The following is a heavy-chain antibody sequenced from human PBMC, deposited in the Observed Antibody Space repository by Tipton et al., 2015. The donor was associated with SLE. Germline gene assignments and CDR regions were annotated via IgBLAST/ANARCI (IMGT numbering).Heavy chain of an antibody. V-gene: IGHV4-39*07. Sequence: TLSLTCTVSGGSISSSSYYWGWIRQPPGKGLEWIGSIYYSGSTNYNPSLKSRVTISVDTSKNQFSLKLSSVTAADTAVYYCAREAGITMVRGALIHAFDIWGQGTMVTVSS. J-gene: IGHJ3*02. CDR1: GGSISSSSYY. D-gene: IGHD3-10*01. CDR3: AREAGITMVRGALIHAFDI. CDR2: IYYSGST.